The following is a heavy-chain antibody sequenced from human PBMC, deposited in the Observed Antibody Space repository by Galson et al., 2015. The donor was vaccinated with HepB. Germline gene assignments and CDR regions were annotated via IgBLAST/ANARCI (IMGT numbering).Heavy chain of an antibody. V-gene: IGHV1-2*04. J-gene: IGHJ4*02. CDR3: ARGDSSGSQDY. CDR1: GYTFTGYH. Sequence: SVKVSCKASGYTFTGYHMHWVRQAPGQGLEWMRWINPNSGGTNYAQKFQGWVTMTRDTSISTAYMELSRLRSDDTAVYYCARGDSSGSQDYWGQGTLVTVSS. CDR2: INPNSGGT. D-gene: IGHD3-22*01.